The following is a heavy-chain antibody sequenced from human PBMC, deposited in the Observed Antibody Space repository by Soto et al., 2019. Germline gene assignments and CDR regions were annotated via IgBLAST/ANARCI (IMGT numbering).Heavy chain of an antibody. CDR2: ISGSDRST. CDR1: GFTFSSYA. J-gene: IGHJ6*02. Sequence: PGGSLRLSCAASGFTFSSYAMTWVRQAPGKGLEWVSAISGSDRSTYYAESVKGRFTISRDNSKNTLYLQMNSLRAEDTAVYYCAKAPSVTSYYYGMDVWGQGTTVTVSS. CDR3: AKAPSVTSYYYGMDV. V-gene: IGHV3-23*01. D-gene: IGHD4-17*01.